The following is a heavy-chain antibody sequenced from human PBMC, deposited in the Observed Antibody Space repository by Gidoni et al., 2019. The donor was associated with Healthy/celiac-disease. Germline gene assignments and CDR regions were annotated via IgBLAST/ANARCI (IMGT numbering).Heavy chain of an antibody. CDR2: ISYEGSNK. CDR3: ARDRVAVAGPGGWFDP. J-gene: IGHJ5*02. Sequence: QVQLVESGGGVVQPGRSLRLSCAASGFTFSSYAMHWVRQAPGKGLEWVAVISYEGSNKYYADSGKGRFTISRENSKNTLYLQMNSLRAEDTAVYYCARDRVAVAGPGGWFDPWGQGTLVTVSS. V-gene: IGHV3-30-3*01. D-gene: IGHD6-19*01. CDR1: GFTFSSYA.